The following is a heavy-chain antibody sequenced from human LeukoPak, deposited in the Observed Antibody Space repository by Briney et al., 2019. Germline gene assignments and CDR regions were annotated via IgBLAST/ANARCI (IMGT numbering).Heavy chain of an antibody. V-gene: IGHV4-59*01. D-gene: IGHD3-10*01. CDR1: GGSLSIYY. CDR2: INYSGST. J-gene: IGHJ4*02. CDR3: ARSTRSSALRT. Sequence: SGTPSLPCPGSGGSLSIYYWGWVRQPPRKGLEWIGYINYSGSTNYNPSLKSRVTISVDTSKNQFSLKVTSVTAADTAVYYCARSTRSSALRTWGQGTLVTVSS.